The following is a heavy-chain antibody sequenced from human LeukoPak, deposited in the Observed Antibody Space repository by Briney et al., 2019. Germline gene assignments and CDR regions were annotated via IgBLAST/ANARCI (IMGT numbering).Heavy chain of an antibody. CDR3: ARVGLLIFGVEGFDY. CDR1: GYTFTSYG. J-gene: IGHJ4*02. Sequence: AASVKASCKASGYTFTSYGISWVRQAPGQGLEWMGWISAYNGNTNYAQKLQGRVTMTTDTSTSTAYMELRSLRSDDTAVYFCARVGLLIFGVEGFDYWGQGTLVTVSS. CDR2: ISAYNGNT. D-gene: IGHD3-3*01. V-gene: IGHV1-18*01.